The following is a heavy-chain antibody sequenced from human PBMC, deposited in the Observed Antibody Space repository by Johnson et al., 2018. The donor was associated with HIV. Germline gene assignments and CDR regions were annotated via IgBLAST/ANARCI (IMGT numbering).Heavy chain of an antibody. CDR3: AKDKGVHYNFWSGSETAFDI. CDR2: ISGSGGST. CDR1: GFSFSSYA. Sequence: VPLVESGGGLVQPGGSLILSCEASGFSFSSYALSWVRQAPGKGLEWVSAISGSGGSTYYADSVKGRFPISRDNSNNTLYLQVSSLRPEGTGVYYCAKDKGVHYNFWSGSETAFDIWGQGTMVTVSS. D-gene: IGHD3-3*01. J-gene: IGHJ3*02. V-gene: IGHV3-23*04.